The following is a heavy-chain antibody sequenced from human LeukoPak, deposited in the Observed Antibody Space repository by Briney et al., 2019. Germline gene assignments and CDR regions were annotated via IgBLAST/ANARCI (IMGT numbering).Heavy chain of an antibody. CDR2: ISYDGSNK. CDR1: GFTYSSYA. D-gene: IGHD1-1*01. Sequence: GGSLRLSCAVSGFTYSSYAMLWVRQAPGKGREWVAVISYDGSNKYYADSVKGRFTISRDNSKNTLYLQMNSLRAEDTAVYYCARDFTGNFDYWGQGTLVTVSS. J-gene: IGHJ4*02. V-gene: IGHV3-30-3*01. CDR3: ARDFTGNFDY.